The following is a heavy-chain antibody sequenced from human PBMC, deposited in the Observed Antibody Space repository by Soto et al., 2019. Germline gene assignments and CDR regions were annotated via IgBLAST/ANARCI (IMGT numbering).Heavy chain of an antibody. J-gene: IGHJ6*03. D-gene: IGHD3-3*01. V-gene: IGHV3-23*01. CDR2: ISGSGGST. Sequence: GGSLRFSCAASGFTFSSYAMSWVRQAPGKGLEWVSAISGSGGSTYYADSVKGRFTISRDNSKNTLYLQMNSLRAEDTAVYYCAKDGSYDFWSGYYSPMVGYYYYMDVWGKGTTVTVSS. CDR1: GFTFSSYA. CDR3: AKDGSYDFWSGYYSPMVGYYYYMDV.